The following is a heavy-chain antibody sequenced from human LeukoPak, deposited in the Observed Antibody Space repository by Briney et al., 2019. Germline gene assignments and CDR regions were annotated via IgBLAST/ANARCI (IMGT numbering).Heavy chain of an antibody. D-gene: IGHD6-25*01. V-gene: IGHV4-34*01. CDR3: ARQSGLSRY. J-gene: IGHJ4*02. CDR1: GGSFSGYY. CDR2: INHSGST. Sequence: SETLSLTCAVYGGSFSGYYWSWIRQPPGKGLEWIGEINHSGSTNYNPSLKSRVAISVDTSKNQFSLKLSSVTAADTAVYYCARQSGLSRYWGQGTLVTVSS.